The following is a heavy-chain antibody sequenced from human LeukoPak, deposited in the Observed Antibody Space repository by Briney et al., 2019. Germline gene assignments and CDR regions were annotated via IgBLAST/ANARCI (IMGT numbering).Heavy chain of an antibody. D-gene: IGHD3-10*01. V-gene: IGHV4-34*01. CDR3: ARRMVRGVIRY. J-gene: IGHJ4*02. CDR2: INHSGST. Sequence: SETLSLTCTVSGGSISSYYWSWIRQPPGKGLEWIGEINHSGSTNYNPSLKSRVTISVDTSKNQFSLKLSSVTAADTAVYYCARRMVRGVIRYWGQGTLVTVSS. CDR1: GGSISSYY.